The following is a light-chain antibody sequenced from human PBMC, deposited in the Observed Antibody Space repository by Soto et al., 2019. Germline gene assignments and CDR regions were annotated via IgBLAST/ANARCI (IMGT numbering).Light chain of an antibody. Sequence: EVVMTQSPGTLSLSAGERATVSCRASQSISSDLAWYQQKPGQAPRLLIYGAATRATDIPARFGGGGSGTEFTLTIISLQSEDSAIYYCQQYHDWPPITFGPGTKVHI. J-gene: IGKJ3*01. V-gene: IGKV3-15*01. CDR2: GAA. CDR3: QQYHDWPPIT. CDR1: QSISSD.